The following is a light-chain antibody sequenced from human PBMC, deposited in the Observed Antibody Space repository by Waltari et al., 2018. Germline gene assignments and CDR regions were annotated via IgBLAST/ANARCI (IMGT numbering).Light chain of an antibody. V-gene: IGKV3-20*01. J-gene: IGKJ1*01. CDR3: QQYGSSPPWT. Sequence: EIVLTQSPGTLSLSPGERATLSCRASQSVSSSYLAWYQQKPGQAPRLLIYGASSRATGIPDRFSGSGSGTDFTLTISSLEPEDFAVYYCQQYGSSPPWTFGQGTKVEIK. CDR2: GAS. CDR1: QSVSSSY.